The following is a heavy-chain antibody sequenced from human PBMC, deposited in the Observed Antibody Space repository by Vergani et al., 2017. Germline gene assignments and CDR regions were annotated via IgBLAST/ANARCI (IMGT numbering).Heavy chain of an antibody. CDR3: ARHSDMEWLVKLGWIDP. Sequence: QLQLQEPGAGLVKPSATLYLTCSVSGASIRSSNYYWGWIRQPPGKGLGWIASIYYSGSTYYNPSIKSRVTISVDTSKNQFSLKLSSVTAADTAVYFCARHSDMEWLVKLGWIDPWGQGILVTVSS. J-gene: IGHJ5*02. CDR2: IYYSGST. D-gene: IGHD6-19*01. V-gene: IGHV4-39*01. CDR1: GASIRSSNYY.